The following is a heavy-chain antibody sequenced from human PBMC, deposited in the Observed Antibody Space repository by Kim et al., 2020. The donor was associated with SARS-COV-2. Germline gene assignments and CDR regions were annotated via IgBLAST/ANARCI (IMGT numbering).Heavy chain of an antibody. J-gene: IGHJ6*02. D-gene: IGHD5-12*01. CDR3: GRHNGEYNYAIDV. CDR1: GFAFTRDW. CDR2: IKTDGTQK. Sequence: GGSLSLSCAASGFAFTRDWMTWVRQAPGKGLEWVANIKTDGTQKYYVDSVKGRFIISRDNAKNSLYVQMNSLRAEETALYYCGRHNGEYNYAIDVWGQGTTGTVSS. V-gene: IGHV3-7*01.